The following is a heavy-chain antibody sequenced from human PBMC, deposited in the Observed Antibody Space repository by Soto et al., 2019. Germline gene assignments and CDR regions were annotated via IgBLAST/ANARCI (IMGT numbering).Heavy chain of an antibody. CDR1: GGTFSSYA. CDR2: IIPIFGTA. V-gene: IGHV1-69*13. D-gene: IGHD4-4*01. Sequence: SVKVSCKASGGTFSSYAISWVRQAPGQGLEWMGGIIPIFGTANYAQKFQGRVTITADESTSTAYMELSSLRSEDTAVYYCARDPTVTNYYYYGMDVWGQGTTVTVSS. CDR3: ARDPTVTNYYYYGMDV. J-gene: IGHJ6*02.